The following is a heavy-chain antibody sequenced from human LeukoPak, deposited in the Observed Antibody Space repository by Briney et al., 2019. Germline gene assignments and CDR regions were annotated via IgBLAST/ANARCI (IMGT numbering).Heavy chain of an antibody. CDR3: ARDLSSSSGDY. D-gene: IGHD6-6*01. J-gene: IGHJ4*02. CDR1: GFTFSSYS. CDR2: ISSSSSYI. Sequence: GGSLRPSCAASGFTFSSYSMNWVRQAPGKGLEWVSSISSSSSYIYYADSVKGRFTISRDNAKNSLYLQMNSLRAEDTAVYYCARDLSSSSGDYWGQGTLVTVSS. V-gene: IGHV3-21*01.